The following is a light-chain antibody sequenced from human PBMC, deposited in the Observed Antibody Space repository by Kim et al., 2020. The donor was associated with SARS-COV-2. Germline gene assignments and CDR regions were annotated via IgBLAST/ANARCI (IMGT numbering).Light chain of an antibody. CDR3: QVWDSSSDHWV. J-gene: IGLJ3*02. V-gene: IGLV3-21*04. CDR2: YDS. Sequence: APGKTARITCGGNNIGSKSVHWYQQKPGQAPVLVIYYDSDRTSGIPERFSGSNSGNTATLTISRVEAGDEADYYCQVWDSSSDHWVFGGGTKVTVL. CDR1: NIGSKS.